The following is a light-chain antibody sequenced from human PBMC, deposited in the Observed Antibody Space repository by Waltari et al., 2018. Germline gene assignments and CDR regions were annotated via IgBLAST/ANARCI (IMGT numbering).Light chain of an antibody. CDR3: HHYVSLPAT. J-gene: IGKJ1*01. V-gene: IGKV3-20*01. CDR1: QSISKY. Sequence: EIVLTQSPDTLSFSPGERATLSSRASQSISKYLAWYQQKPGQAPRLLIYHASSRSTVIPDRFSCIGCGTYFSLTINRLEPEDFSVYYCHHYVSLPATFGQGTKLEIK. CDR2: HAS.